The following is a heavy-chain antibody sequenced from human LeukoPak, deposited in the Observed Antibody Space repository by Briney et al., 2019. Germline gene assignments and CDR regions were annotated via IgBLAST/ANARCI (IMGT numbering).Heavy chain of an antibody. CDR2: IYYSGST. J-gene: IGHJ4*02. CDR3: ARLGVGVRQDY. Sequence: SETLSLTCTVSGGSISSSSYYWGWIRQPPGKGLEWIGSIYYSGSTYYNPSLKSRVTISVDTSKNQFSLKLSSVTAADTAVYYCARLGVGVRQDYWGQGTLVTVSS. D-gene: IGHD3-10*01. CDR1: GGSISSSSYY. V-gene: IGHV4-39*01.